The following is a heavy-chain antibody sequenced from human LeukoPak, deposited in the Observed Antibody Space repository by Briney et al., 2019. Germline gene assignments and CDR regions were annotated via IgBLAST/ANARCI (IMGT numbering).Heavy chain of an antibody. CDR3: ARDRADHYGGYDVDWYFEL. CDR1: VFIFSSYW. D-gene: IGHD4-17*01. J-gene: IGHJ2*01. CDR2: INSYGCST. V-gene: IGHV3-74*01. Sequence: PGGSLGLSCAASVFIFSSYWLHWVRQAPGKGLVCVSRINSYGCSTSYADSVKRRFTISRDNAKNTLYLQMNSLRAEDTAVYYCARDRADHYGGYDVDWYFELWGRGTLVTVSS.